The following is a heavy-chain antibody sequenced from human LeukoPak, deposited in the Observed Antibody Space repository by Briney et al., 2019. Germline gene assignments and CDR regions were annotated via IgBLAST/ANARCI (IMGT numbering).Heavy chain of an antibody. J-gene: IGHJ4*02. V-gene: IGHV4-39*01. Sequence: PSETLSLTCTVSGGSISSSGYYWGWIRPPPGKGLEWIGTIYNSGSTYYNPSLNSRVTISVDTSKNQFSLKLSSVTAADTAVYYCARTGNTAVPPYFDYWGQGALVTASS. CDR2: IYNSGST. CDR1: GGSISSSGYY. CDR3: ARTGNTAVPPYFDY. D-gene: IGHD3-10*01.